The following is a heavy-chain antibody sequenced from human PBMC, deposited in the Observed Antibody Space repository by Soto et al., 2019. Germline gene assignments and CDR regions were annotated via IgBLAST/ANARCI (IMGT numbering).Heavy chain of an antibody. J-gene: IGHJ4*02. Sequence: QVQLVQSGAEVKKPGASVKVSCKASGYTFTSYDINWVRQATGQGLEWMGWMNPNSGNTGYAQKFQGRVTVTRNTSRRTAYRELSSLRSEDTAVYYGAGGRGHSSGGSGDSWGQGTLVTVSS. V-gene: IGHV1-8*01. CDR2: MNPNSGNT. CDR3: AGGRGHSSGGSGDS. D-gene: IGHD6-19*01. CDR1: GYTFTSYD.